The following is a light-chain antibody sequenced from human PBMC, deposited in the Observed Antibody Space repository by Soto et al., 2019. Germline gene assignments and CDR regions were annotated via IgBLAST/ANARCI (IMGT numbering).Light chain of an antibody. CDR1: QSVSSY. V-gene: IGKV3-11*01. CDR3: QQRSNWPPLT. Sequence: EIVLTHSPATLSLSPGERATLSCRASQSVSSYLAWYQQKPGQAPKLLIYDASNRATGIPARVSGSGSGTDFTHSISSLEPEDFAVYYCQQRSNWPPLTFGGGTKVEIK. CDR2: DAS. J-gene: IGKJ4*01.